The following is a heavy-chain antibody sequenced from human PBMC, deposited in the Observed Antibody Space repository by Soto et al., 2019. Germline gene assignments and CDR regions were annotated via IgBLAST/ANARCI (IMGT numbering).Heavy chain of an antibody. J-gene: IGHJ3*02. CDR3: ASVNSRDGYNYSDAFDI. Sequence: SETLSLTCTVSGGSTSSYYWSWIRQPPGKGLEWIGYIYYSGSTNYNPSLKSRVTISVDTSKNQFSLKLSSVTAADTAVYYCASVNSRDGYNYSDAFDIWGQGTMVTVSS. V-gene: IGHV4-59*01. CDR2: IYYSGST. D-gene: IGHD5-12*01. CDR1: GGSTSSYY.